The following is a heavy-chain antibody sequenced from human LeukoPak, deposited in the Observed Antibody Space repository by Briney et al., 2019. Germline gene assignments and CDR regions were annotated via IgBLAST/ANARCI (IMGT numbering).Heavy chain of an antibody. V-gene: IGHV3-21*01. Sequence: PGGSLRLSCAASGFTFSSYSTNWVRQAPGKGLEWVSSISRSSSYITYAASGKGRFPISRDNAKNSMYQQMNSLRAEDTAVYYCAREVGRNTADLTGTVDYWGQGTLVTVSS. D-gene: IGHD1/OR15-1a*01. CDR2: ISRSSSYI. CDR3: AREVGRNTADLTGTVDY. CDR1: GFTFSSYS. J-gene: IGHJ4*02.